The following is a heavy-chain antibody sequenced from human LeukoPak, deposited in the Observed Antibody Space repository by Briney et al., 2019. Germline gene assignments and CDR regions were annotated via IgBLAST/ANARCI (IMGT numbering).Heavy chain of an antibody. CDR3: AKAPRQQLANALFDY. J-gene: IGHJ4*02. V-gene: IGHV3-43*02. D-gene: IGHD6-13*01. Sequence: GGSLRLSCAASGFTFSSFNMNWVRQAPGKGLEWVSLISGDGGSTYYADSVKGRFTISRDNSKNSLYLQMNSLRTEDTALYYCAKAPRQQLANALFDYWGQGTLVTVSS. CDR2: ISGDGGST. CDR1: GFTFSSFN.